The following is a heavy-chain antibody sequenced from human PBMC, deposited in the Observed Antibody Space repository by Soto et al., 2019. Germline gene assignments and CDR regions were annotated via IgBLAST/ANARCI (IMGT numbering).Heavy chain of an antibody. V-gene: IGHV3-48*01. D-gene: IGHD4-17*01. CDR1: GFTFSSYS. J-gene: IGHJ4*02. CDR3: ARDQDYGDLVPLWD. CDR2: ISSSSTI. Sequence: EVQLVESGGGLVQPGGSLRLSCAASGFTFSSYSMNWVRQAPGKGLEWVSYISSSSTIYYADSVKGRFTISRDNAKNSLYLQMNSLRAEDTAVYYCARDQDYGDLVPLWDWGQGTLVTVSS.